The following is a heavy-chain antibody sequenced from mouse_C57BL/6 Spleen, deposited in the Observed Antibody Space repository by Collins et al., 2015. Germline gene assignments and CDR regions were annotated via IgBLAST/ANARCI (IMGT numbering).Heavy chain of an antibody. CDR3: ARARGNYYFDY. CDR2: ISYSGST. J-gene: IGHJ2*01. CDR1: GYSITSDYA. V-gene: IGHV3-2*02. D-gene: IGHD2-1*01. Sequence: DVQLQESGPGLVKPSQSLSLTCTVTGYSITSDYAWNWIRQFPGNKLEWMGYISYSGSTSYNPSLKSRISITRDTSKNQFFLQLNSVTTEDTATYYCARARGNYYFDYWGQGTTLTVSS.